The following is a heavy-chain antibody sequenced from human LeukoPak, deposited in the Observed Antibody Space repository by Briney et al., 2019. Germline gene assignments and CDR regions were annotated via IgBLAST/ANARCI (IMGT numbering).Heavy chain of an antibody. CDR3: ATRFIGYCSGGSCFREDY. D-gene: IGHD2-15*01. CDR1: GVTFSGYY. V-gene: IGHV4-34*08. CDR2: INHSGST. Sequence: SETLTLTCAVYGVTFSGYYWSWIRQPPGKGLEWVGEINHSGSTNYNPSLKSRVTISVDTSKNQFSLKMSSVTAADTAVYYCATRFIGYCSGGSCFREDYWGQGTLVTVS. J-gene: IGHJ4*02.